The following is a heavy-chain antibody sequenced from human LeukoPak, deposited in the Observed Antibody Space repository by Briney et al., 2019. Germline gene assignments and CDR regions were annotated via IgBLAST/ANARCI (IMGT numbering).Heavy chain of an antibody. CDR3: AKHFGFTYYFDY. V-gene: IGHV3-23*01. CDR1: GFTFSSRDW. D-gene: IGHD3-10*01. J-gene: IGHJ4*02. CDR2: ISGSGGST. Sequence: GGSLRLSCVASGFTFSSRDWMTWVRQAPGKGLEWVSAISGSGGSTYYADSVKGRFTISRDNSKNTLYLQMNSLRAEDTAVYYCAKHFGFTYYFDYWGQGTLVTVSS.